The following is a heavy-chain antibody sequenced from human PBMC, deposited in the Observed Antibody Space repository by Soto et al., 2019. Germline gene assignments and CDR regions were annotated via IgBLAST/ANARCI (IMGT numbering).Heavy chain of an antibody. CDR2: ILVDGRT. V-gene: IGHV3-23*01. J-gene: IGHJ3*02. CDR1: GFICSSYD. Sequence: PVGSLRLSCAASGFICSSYDMSWVRQAPGKGLEWVSTILVDGRTFYVDSVKGRFTISRDSSQNTVYLQMNSLTARDTALYYCAKPTATGGGAFDICGQGTMVIVSS. D-gene: IGHD2-8*02. CDR3: AKPTATGGGAFDI.